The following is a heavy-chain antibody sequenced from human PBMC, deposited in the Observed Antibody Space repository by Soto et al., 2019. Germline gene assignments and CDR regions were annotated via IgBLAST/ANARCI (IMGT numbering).Heavy chain of an antibody. CDR1: GGSISSGDDY. J-gene: IGHJ5*02. CDR3: AREDGDQLPHKWFDP. Sequence: PSETLSLTXTVSGGSISSGDDYWSWIRQPPGKGLEWIGYISNTGSTYYNPSLKSRLFISLDTSKNQFSLKLNSVTAADTALYYCAREDGDQLPHKWFDPWGQGILVTVSS. CDR2: ISNTGST. D-gene: IGHD2-2*01. V-gene: IGHV4-30-4*01.